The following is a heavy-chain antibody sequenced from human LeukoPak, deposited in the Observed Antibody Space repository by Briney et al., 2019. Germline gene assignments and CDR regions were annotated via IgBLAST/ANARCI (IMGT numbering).Heavy chain of an antibody. J-gene: IGHJ4*02. CDR2: ISSNGGRT. D-gene: IGHD3-9*01. CDR1: GFTFSTYA. Sequence: GGSLTLSCAAAGFTFSTYAMHWVRQAPGEGLEYVSGISSNGGRTYHANSVKGRFTISRDNSKNTLYLQMGSLRTEDMAVYYCARDSTILTGYMYFDHWGQGTLVTVSS. CDR3: ARDSTILTGYMYFDH. V-gene: IGHV3-64*01.